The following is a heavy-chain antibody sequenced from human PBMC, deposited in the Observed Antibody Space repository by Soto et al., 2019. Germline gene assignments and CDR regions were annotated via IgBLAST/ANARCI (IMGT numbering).Heavy chain of an antibody. D-gene: IGHD2-8*01. CDR1: GYTFPSYA. CDR2: INTYNGNT. CDR3: ARPGVSDYFAY. V-gene: IGHV1-3*04. Sequence: GASVKVSCKASGYTFPSYAMHWVRQAPGQRLEWMGWINTYNGNTKYSQNFQGRVTITRDTSASTAYMELSSLRSEDTAVYYCARPGVSDYFAYWGQGALVTVSS. J-gene: IGHJ4*02.